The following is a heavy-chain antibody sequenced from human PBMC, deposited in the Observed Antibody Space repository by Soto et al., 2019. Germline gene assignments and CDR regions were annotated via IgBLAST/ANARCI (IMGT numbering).Heavy chain of an antibody. J-gene: IGHJ5*02. CDR3: ARVVAAISLYWFDP. V-gene: IGHV4-30-2*01. CDR2: IYHSGST. Sequence: QLQLQESGSGLVKPSQTLSLTCAVSGGSISSGGYSWSWIRQPPGKGLEWIGYIYHSGSTYYNPSLKRRVPISVDRSKNQFSLKLSSVTAADTAVYYCARVVAAISLYWFDPWGQGTLVTVSS. CDR1: GGSISSGGYS. D-gene: IGHD2-15*01.